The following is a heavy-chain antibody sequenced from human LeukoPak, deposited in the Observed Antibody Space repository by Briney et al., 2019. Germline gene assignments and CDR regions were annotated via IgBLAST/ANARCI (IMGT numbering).Heavy chain of an antibody. Sequence: GGSLRLSCAASGFSFSSRWMHWVRQAPGRGLEWVAFISDSGSPIYYADSVRGRFTISRDNADNSLYLQMNSLRAEDSAVYFCAGNKRASQYYFDYWGQGALVTVSS. CDR1: GFSFSSRW. D-gene: IGHD2-2*01. V-gene: IGHV3-48*01. CDR3: AGNKRASQYYFDY. J-gene: IGHJ4*02. CDR2: ISDSGSPI.